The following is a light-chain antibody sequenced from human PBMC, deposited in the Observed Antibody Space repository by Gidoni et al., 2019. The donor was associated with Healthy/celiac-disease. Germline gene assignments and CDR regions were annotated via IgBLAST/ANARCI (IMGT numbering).Light chain of an antibody. V-gene: IGLV2-14*01. CDR1: SSDVGGYNY. J-gene: IGLJ3*02. CDR2: DVS. Sequence: QSALTQPASVSGSPGPSITISCTGTSSDVGGYNYVYWYKQHPGNDPKLMIYDVSNRPSGVSNRFSGSKSGNTASLTISGLQAEDEADYYCSSYTSSSTWVFGGGTKLTVL. CDR3: SSYTSSSTWV.